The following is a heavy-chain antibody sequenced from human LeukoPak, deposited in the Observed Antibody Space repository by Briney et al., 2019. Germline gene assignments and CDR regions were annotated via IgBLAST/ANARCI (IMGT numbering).Heavy chain of an antibody. Sequence: SETLSLTCTVSGGSISSSSYYWGWIRQPPGKGLEWIGSIYYSGSTYYNPSLKSRVTISVDTSKNQFSLKLSSVTAADTAVYYCARRAGGYSHPYDYWGQGILVTVSS. CDR2: IYYSGST. J-gene: IGHJ4*02. CDR1: GGSISSSSYY. D-gene: IGHD4-23*01. V-gene: IGHV4-39*07. CDR3: ARRAGGYSHPYDY.